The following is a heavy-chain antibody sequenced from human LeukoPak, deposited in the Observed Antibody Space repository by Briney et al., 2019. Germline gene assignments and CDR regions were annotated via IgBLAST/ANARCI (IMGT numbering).Heavy chain of an antibody. Sequence: AAVKVSRMVSGYTLTELSMHWVRQAPGKGLEWMGGFYPEDGETIYAQKFQGRVTMTEDTSTDTAYMELSSLRSEDTAVYYCATDRRLNGFHKAHDAFDIWGQGTMVTVSS. D-gene: IGHD3-9*01. CDR3: ATDRRLNGFHKAHDAFDI. CDR1: GYTLTELS. V-gene: IGHV1-24*01. CDR2: FYPEDGET. J-gene: IGHJ3*02.